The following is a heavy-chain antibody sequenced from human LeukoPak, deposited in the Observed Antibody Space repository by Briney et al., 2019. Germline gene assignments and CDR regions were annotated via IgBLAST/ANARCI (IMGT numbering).Heavy chain of an antibody. CDR1: GGSFNNYY. D-gene: IGHD1-1*01. V-gene: IGHV4-34*01. J-gene: IGHJ5*02. Sequence: SETLSLTCAVYGGSFNNYYWSWLRQPPGKGLEWIGEINHSGSTTYNPSLKSRVTISVDTSKNQFSLKLSSVTAADTAVYYCARDRSNDVAPWFDPWGQGTLVTVSS. CDR3: ARDRSNDVAPWFDP. CDR2: INHSGST.